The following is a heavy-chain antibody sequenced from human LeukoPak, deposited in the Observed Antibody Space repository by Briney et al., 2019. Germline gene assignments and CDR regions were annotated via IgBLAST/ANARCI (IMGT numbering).Heavy chain of an antibody. CDR2: ISSSGSTI. V-gene: IGHV3-48*04. Sequence: PGGSLGLSCAASGFTFSSYSMNWVRQAPGKGLEWVSYISSSGSTIFYADSVRGRFTISRDNAKNSLYLQMNSLRAEDTAVYYCARNYIWSDYWGQGTLVTVSS. D-gene: IGHD3-10*01. J-gene: IGHJ4*02. CDR1: GFTFSSYS. CDR3: ARNYIWSDY.